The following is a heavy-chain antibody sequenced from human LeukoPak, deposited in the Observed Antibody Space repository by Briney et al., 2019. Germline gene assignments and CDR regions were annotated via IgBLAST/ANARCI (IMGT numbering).Heavy chain of an antibody. CDR2: ISYNGDET. Sequence: GGSLRLSCAGSGFTFSNYYMHWVRQAPGKGLEYVSAISYNGDETYYGNSVKGRFTISRDNSKNTLYLQMGSLRPEDTAVYYCARDPSVGGSSGSELDFWGQGTLVTVSS. V-gene: IGHV3-64*01. D-gene: IGHD3-16*01. CDR1: GFTFSNYY. CDR3: ARDPSVGGSSGSELDF. J-gene: IGHJ4*02.